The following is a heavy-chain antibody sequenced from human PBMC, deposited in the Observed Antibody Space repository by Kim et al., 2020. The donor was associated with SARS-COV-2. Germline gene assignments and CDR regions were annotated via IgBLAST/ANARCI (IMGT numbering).Heavy chain of an antibody. CDR3: AKDFMLYYDILTGYYRENYYYSGMDV. J-gene: IGHJ6*02. Sequence: GGSLRLSCAASGFTFDDYAMHWVRQAPGKGLEWVSLISGDGGSTYYADSVKGRFTISRDNSKNSLYLQMNSLRTEDTALYYCAKDFMLYYDILTGYYRENYYYSGMDVWGQGTTVTVSS. V-gene: IGHV3-43*02. D-gene: IGHD3-9*01. CDR1: GFTFDDYA. CDR2: ISGDGGST.